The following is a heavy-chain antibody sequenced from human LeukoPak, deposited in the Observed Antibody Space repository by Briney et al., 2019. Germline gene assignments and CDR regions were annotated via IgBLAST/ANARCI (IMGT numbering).Heavy chain of an antibody. Sequence: WETLSLTCTVSGGSISSYYWSWIRQPAGKGLEWIGRIYTSGSTHYNPSLKSRVTMPVDTSKKHFFLTLSPVTGADTAVDYFARNLRLFHDFDYWGQRTLVSVSS. CDR2: IYTSGST. J-gene: IGHJ4*02. CDR3: ARNLRLFHDFDY. D-gene: IGHD2-21*01. CDR1: GGSISSYY. V-gene: IGHV4-4*07.